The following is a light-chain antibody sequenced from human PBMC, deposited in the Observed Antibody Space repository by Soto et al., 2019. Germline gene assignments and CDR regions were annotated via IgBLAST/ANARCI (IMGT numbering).Light chain of an antibody. J-gene: IGKJ5*01. CDR1: QGIDTS. Sequence: ILFTQSPSSLSSSFVDRVTITCRASQGIDTSLAWHQQKPGKAPKLLIYAPSNFQSGVPSRFSGSGSGTHFTLTISSLQPEDFATYYCQQLNGYPITFGQGTRLEIK. V-gene: IGKV1-9*01. CDR3: QQLNGYPIT. CDR2: APS.